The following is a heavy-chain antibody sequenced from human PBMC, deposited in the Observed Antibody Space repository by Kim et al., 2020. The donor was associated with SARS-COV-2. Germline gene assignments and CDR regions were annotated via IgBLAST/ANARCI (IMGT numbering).Heavy chain of an antibody. D-gene: IGHD2-8*01. V-gene: IGHV3-23*01. J-gene: IGHJ2*01. CDR2: LSDSGGDT. CDR3: AKNAIPARGKWYCSL. Sequence: GGSLRLSCAASGFTFSSFAMTWVRQAPGKGLEWVSILSDSGGDTFYADSVNGRFTISRDNSKNTLYLQMNSLRAEDTGVYYRAKNAIPARGKWYCSLCGRGPPVTISS. CDR1: GFTFSSFA.